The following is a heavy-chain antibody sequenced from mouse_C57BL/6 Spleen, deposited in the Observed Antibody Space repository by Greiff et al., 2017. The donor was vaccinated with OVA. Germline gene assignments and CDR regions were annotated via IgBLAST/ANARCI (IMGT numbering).Heavy chain of an antibody. J-gene: IGHJ2*01. V-gene: IGHV1-53*01. CDR2: INPSNGGT. D-gene: IGHD3-2*02. Sequence: QVQLQQPGTELVKPGASVKLSCKASGYTFTSYWMHWVKQRPGQGLEWIGNINPSNGGTNYNEKFKSKATLTVDKSSSTAYMQISSLTSEDAAVYDGARGQQLRDFDYWGQGTTLTGSS. CDR1: GYTFTSYW. CDR3: ARGQQLRDFDY.